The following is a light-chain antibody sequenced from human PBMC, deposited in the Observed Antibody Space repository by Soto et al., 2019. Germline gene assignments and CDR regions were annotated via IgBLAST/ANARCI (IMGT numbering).Light chain of an antibody. CDR3: TSYTSSSARV. J-gene: IGLJ3*02. CDR1: SSDVGGYNY. V-gene: IGLV2-14*01. CDR2: EVS. Sequence: QSALTQPASVSGSPGQSITISCTGTSSDVGGYNYVSWYQQHPGKAPKLMIYEVSNRPSGVSNRFSGSKSSNTASLPISGRQAEDEADYYCTSYTSSSARVFGGGTKLTVL.